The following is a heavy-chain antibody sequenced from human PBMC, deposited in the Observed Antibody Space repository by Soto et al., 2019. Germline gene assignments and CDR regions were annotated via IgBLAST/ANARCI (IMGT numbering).Heavy chain of an antibody. V-gene: IGHV4-34*01. CDR3: ARGQWPGIVGAIGWFDP. J-gene: IGHJ5*02. CDR2: INHSGST. D-gene: IGHD1-26*01. Sequence: QVQLQQWGAGLLKPSETLSLTCAVYGGSFSGYYWSWIRQPPGKGLEWIGEINHSGSTNYNPSLKSRVTISVDTSKNQFSLKLSSVTAADTAVYYCARGQWPGIVGAIGWFDPWGQGTLVTVSS. CDR1: GGSFSGYY.